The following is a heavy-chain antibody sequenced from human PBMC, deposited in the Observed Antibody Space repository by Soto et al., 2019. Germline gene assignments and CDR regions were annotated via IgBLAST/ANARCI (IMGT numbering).Heavy chain of an antibody. CDR1: GGSISSYY. Sequence: QVQLQESGPGLVKPSETLSLTCTVSGGSISSYYWSWIRQPPGKGLEWIGYIYYSGSTNYNPSLKSRVTISVDTSKNQFSLKLSSVTAADTAVYYCARVRSDHSSSWSATFDYWGQGTLVTVSS. V-gene: IGHV4-59*01. J-gene: IGHJ4*02. D-gene: IGHD6-13*01. CDR2: IYYSGST. CDR3: ARVRSDHSSSWSATFDY.